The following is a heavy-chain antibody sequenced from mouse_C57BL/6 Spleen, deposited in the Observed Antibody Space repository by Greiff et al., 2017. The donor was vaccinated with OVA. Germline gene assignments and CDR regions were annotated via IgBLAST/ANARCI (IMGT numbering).Heavy chain of an antibody. V-gene: IGHV1-42*01. CDR1: GYSFTGYY. CDR3: ARSWVLFDY. Sequence: EVQLQQSGPELVKPGASVKISCKASGYSFTGYYMNWVKQSPEKSLEWIGEINPSTGGTTYNQKFKAKATLTVDKSSSTAYMQLKSLTSEDSAVYYCARSWVLFDYWGQGTTLTVSS. J-gene: IGHJ2*01. CDR2: INPSTGGT. D-gene: IGHD4-1*01.